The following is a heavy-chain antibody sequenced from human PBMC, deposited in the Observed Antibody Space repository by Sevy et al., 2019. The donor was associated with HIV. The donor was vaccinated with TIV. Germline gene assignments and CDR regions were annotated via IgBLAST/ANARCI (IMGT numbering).Heavy chain of an antibody. V-gene: IGHV4-34*01. CDR2: IDHGGST. J-gene: IGHJ4*02. CDR3: ARIKLSGWRLDY. D-gene: IGHD6-19*01. Sequence: SETLSLTCAVYGGSFSGYYWSWIRQPPGKGLEWIGEIDHGGSTKYNPSLKSRVTISVDTSKNQFPLKLNSVTAADTAVYYCARIKLSGWRLDYWGQGTLVTVSS. CDR1: GGSFSGYY.